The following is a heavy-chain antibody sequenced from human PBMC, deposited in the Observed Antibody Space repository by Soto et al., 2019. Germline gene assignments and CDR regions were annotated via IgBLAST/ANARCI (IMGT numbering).Heavy chain of an antibody. CDR3: APPNSGNFYYFAN. J-gene: IGHJ4*02. CDR1: GFSLSTSGVG. Sequence: QITLKESGPTLVKPTQTLTLTCTFSGFSLSTSGVGVGWIRQPRGKALEWLALIYWDNDEPYNPSLKSRPTISKVPLKYQLVLRMPNIVPVDAATYYCAPPNSGNFYYFANGGEGTLVAAAS. D-gene: IGHD1-26*01. CDR2: IYWDNDE. V-gene: IGHV2-5*02.